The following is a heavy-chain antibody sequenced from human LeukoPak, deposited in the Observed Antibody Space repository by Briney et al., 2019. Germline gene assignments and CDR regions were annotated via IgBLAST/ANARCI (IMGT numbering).Heavy chain of an antibody. Sequence: ASVTVSCKASGGTFSSYAISWVRQAPGQGLEWMGRIIPILGIANYAQKFQGRVTITADKSTSTAYMELSSLRSEDTAVYYCARPLHSGYEPSLRDWGQGTLVTVSS. CDR1: GGTFSSYA. CDR2: IIPILGIA. J-gene: IGHJ4*02. V-gene: IGHV1-69*04. CDR3: ARPLHSGYEPSLRD. D-gene: IGHD5-12*01.